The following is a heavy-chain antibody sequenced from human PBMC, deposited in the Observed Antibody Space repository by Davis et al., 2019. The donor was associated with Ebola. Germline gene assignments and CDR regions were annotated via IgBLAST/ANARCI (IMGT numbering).Heavy chain of an antibody. D-gene: IGHD2-2*01. J-gene: IGHJ6*02. CDR2: ISAYNGNT. CDR1: GYTFTSYG. Sequence: ASVKVSCKASGYTFTSYGISWVRQAPGQGLEWMGWISAYNGNTNYAQKLQGRVTMTTDTSTSTAYMELRSLRSDDTAVYYCASTVVVPAAQHYYYYYGMDVWGQGTTVTVSS. CDR3: ASTVVVPAAQHYYYYYGMDV. V-gene: IGHV1-18*01.